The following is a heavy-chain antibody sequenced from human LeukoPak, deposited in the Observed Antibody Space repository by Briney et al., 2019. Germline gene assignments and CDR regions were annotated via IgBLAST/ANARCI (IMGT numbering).Heavy chain of an antibody. J-gene: IGHJ4*02. D-gene: IGHD2-8*01. Sequence: TGGSLRLSCAASGFTFSSYSMNWVRQAPGKGLEWVSSISSSSSYIYYADSVKGRFTISRDNAKNSLYLQMNSLRAEDTAVYYCARDKCTNGVCWVFDYWGQGTLVTVSS. CDR2: ISSSSSYI. CDR1: GFTFSSYS. V-gene: IGHV3-21*01. CDR3: ARDKCTNGVCWVFDY.